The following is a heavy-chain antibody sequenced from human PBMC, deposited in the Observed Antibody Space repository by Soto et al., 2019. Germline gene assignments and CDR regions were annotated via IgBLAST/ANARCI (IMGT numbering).Heavy chain of an antibody. CDR2: IIPIFGTA. Sequence: SVKVSCKASGGTFSSYAISWVRQAPGQGLEWMGGIIPIFGTANYAQKFQGRVTITTDESTSTAYMELSSLRSEDTAVYYCARAQDIVVVPAAIKYYYYYYGMDVWGQGTTVTVPS. J-gene: IGHJ6*02. CDR1: GGTFSSYA. V-gene: IGHV1-69*05. CDR3: ARAQDIVVVPAAIKYYYYYYGMDV. D-gene: IGHD2-2*01.